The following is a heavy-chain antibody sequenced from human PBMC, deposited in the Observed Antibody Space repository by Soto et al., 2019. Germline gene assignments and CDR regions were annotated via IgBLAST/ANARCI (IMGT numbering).Heavy chain of an antibody. CDR1: GFTFSSYA. J-gene: IGHJ5*02. D-gene: IGHD6-13*01. CDR3: AKGALMAAADGGWFDP. V-gene: IGHV3-23*01. CDR2: ISGSGGST. Sequence: GGSLRLSCAASGFTFSSYAMSWVRQAPGKGLEWVSAISGSGGSTYYADSVKGRFTISRDNSKNTLYLQMNSLRAEDTAVYYCAKGALMAAADGGWFDPWGQGTLVTVSS.